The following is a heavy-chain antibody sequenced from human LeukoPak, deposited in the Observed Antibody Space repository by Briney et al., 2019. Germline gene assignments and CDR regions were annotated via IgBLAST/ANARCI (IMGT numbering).Heavy chain of an antibody. J-gene: IGHJ4*02. CDR3: ARVGSGWLY. D-gene: IGHD6-19*01. Sequence: SETLSLTCTVSGASISSTNYYWGWIRQPPGKGLEWIASISYSGTTYYTPSLKSRVTISVDTSKNQFSLRLNSVTAADTAVYYCARVGSGWLYWGQGTLVTVSS. V-gene: IGHV4-39*01. CDR1: GASISSTNYY. CDR2: ISYSGTT.